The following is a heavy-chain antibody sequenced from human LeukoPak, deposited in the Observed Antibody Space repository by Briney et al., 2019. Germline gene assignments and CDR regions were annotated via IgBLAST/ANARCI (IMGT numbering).Heavy chain of an antibody. V-gene: IGHV3-48*01. CDR1: GFTFSCYS. Sequence: GGSLRLSCAGSGFTFSCYSMNWVRQAPGKGLEWVSYIPSSGSNIYYADSVKGRFTISRDNAKNSLYLQMNSLRAEDTAVYYCAELGITMIGGVWGKGTTVTISS. CDR2: IPSSGSNI. D-gene: IGHD3-10*02. CDR3: AELGITMIGGV. J-gene: IGHJ6*04.